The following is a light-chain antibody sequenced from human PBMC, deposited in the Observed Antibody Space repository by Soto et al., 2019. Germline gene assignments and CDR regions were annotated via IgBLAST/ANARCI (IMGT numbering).Light chain of an antibody. Sequence: EIVLTQSPGTLSLSPGERATLSCRASQSINSRYLAWYQQKPGQAPRLLIYGASSRATGIPDRFSGSGSETGFTLTISRLEPEDFAVYYCQQFGSSPGFTFGPGTKVDIK. CDR3: QQFGSSPGFT. CDR1: QSINSRY. CDR2: GAS. J-gene: IGKJ3*01. V-gene: IGKV3-20*01.